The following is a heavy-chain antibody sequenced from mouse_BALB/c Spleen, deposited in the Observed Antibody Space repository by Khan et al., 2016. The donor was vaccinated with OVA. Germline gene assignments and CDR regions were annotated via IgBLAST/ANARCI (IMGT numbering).Heavy chain of an antibody. CDR1: GFTFSSYG. CDR2: INRNGGST. CDR3: ARMARTIN. J-gene: IGHJ2*01. Sequence: EVQLQESGGGLVQPGGSLKLSCAASGFTFSSYGMSWVRQTPGKRLELVATINRNGGSTYYPDSLKGRFTISRDNAKNTQYLQMNSLKSEDTVMYYCARMARTINWGQGTTLTVSS. V-gene: IGHV5-6-3*01.